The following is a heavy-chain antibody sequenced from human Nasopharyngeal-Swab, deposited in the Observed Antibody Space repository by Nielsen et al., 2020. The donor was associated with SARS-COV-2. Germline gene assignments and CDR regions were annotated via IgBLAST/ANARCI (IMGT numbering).Heavy chain of an antibody. CDR3: ASERRRDGYNVGTCDF. Sequence: GESLKISCAASGFIFSDYYMSWLRQAPGKGLEWVSYISSSGSIINYADSVKGRFTISRDNAKNSLYLQMNSLRAEEPAVYYCASERRRDGYNVGTCDFWGQGTMVTVSS. D-gene: IGHD5-24*01. CDR2: ISSSGSII. V-gene: IGHV3-11*04. J-gene: IGHJ4*02. CDR1: GFIFSDYY.